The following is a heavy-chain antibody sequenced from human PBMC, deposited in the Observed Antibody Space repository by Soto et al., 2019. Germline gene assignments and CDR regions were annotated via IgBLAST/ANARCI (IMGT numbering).Heavy chain of an antibody. CDR2: IKQDGSET. Sequence: GGSLRLSCAASGFTFSSYWMSWVRQAPGKGLEWVANIKQDGSETYYVDSVKGRFTISRDKPKNSLYLQMNSLRAEDTAGYYCAVGRGRYFDWLFPGAFDIWGQGTMVTVSS. CDR3: AVGRGRYFDWLFPGAFDI. D-gene: IGHD3-9*01. V-gene: IGHV3-7*01. CDR1: GFTFSSYW. J-gene: IGHJ3*02.